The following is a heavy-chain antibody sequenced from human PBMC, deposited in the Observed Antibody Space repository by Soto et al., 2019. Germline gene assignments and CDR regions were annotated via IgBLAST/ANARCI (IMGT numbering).Heavy chain of an antibody. CDR1: GFTFSSYA. V-gene: IGHV3-30-3*01. J-gene: IGHJ6*02. D-gene: IGHD2-2*01. CDR2: IACDGSNK. Sequence: QVQLVESGGGVVQPGRSLRLSCAASGFTFSSYAMHWVRQAPGKGLEWVAVIACDGSNKYYADSVKGRFTISRDNPKNKLYRQLHSLGAASTAVYYCARDRGRIPGAMWVNMDGWGQGTTV. CDR3: ARDRGRIPGAMWVNMDG.